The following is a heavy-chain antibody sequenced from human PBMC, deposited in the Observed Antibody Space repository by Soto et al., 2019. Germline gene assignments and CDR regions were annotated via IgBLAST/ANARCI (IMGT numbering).Heavy chain of an antibody. D-gene: IGHD3-10*01. Sequence: EVQRVESGGGLVKPGGSLSLSCAASGFPFSTYSMNWVRQAPGKGLEWGSSISSSSSYIYYADSVKGRFTISRDNAKNSLYLQMNSLRAEDTAVYYCARDRGGDLKAFDIWGQGTMVTVSS. J-gene: IGHJ3*02. CDR1: GFPFSTYS. CDR3: ARDRGGDLKAFDI. CDR2: ISSSSSYI. V-gene: IGHV3-21*01.